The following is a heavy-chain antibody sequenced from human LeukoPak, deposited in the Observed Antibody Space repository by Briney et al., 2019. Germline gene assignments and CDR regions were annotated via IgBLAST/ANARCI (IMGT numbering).Heavy chain of an antibody. D-gene: IGHD3-10*01. V-gene: IGHV3-23*01. J-gene: IGHJ4*02. CDR1: GFTFGAYA. CDR2: ITDTGGDT. CDR3: AKGSSGSRPYYFDY. Sequence: PGGSLRLSCAASGFTFGAYAMSWVRQAPGKVPEWVSAITDTGGDTYSADSVKGRFIISRDNSKNTLYLQMNSLRAEDTAVYYCAKGSSGSRPYYFDYWGQGTLVTVSS.